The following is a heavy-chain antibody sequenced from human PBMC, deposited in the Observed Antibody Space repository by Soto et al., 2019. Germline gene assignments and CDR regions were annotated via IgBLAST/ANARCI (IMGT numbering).Heavy chain of an antibody. CDR3: ARSEATVLEY. CDR1: GGSMSSSNW. D-gene: IGHD4-17*01. J-gene: IGHJ4*02. CDR2: THHSGRT. Sequence: PETLSLTCTVSGGSMSSSNWWNWVRQPPGKGLEWIGETHHSGRTNYNPSLKSRVTISVDKSKNHFSLKLSSVTAADTAVYYCARSEATVLEYWGQGTLVTVS. V-gene: IGHV4-4*03.